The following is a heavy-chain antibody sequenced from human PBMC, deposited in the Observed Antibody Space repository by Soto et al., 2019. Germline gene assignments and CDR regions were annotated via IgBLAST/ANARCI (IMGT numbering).Heavy chain of an antibody. J-gene: IGHJ6*03. Sequence: SETLSLTCTVSGGSISSGGYYWSWIRQHPGKGLEWIGYIYYSGSTYYNPSLKSRVTISVDTSKNQFSLKLSSVTAADTAVYYCASCNYYYYYMDVWGKGTTATVSS. V-gene: IGHV4-31*03. CDR3: ASCNYYYYYMDV. CDR1: GGSISSGGYY. CDR2: IYYSGST.